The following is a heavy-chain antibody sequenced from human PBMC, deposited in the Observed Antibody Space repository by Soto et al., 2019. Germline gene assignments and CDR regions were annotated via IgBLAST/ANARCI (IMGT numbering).Heavy chain of an antibody. CDR2: LNNCGNT. J-gene: IGHJ5*02. V-gene: IGHV4-4*07. CDR3: GRESGETWDYEAS. Sequence: SETLSLGCTVSGGSISSYRWSWIRQPAGKGLEWIGRLNNCGNTHYNPSLKSRVTVSVDTSRNQFFLTLRSVTAADSAVYHCGRESGETWDYEASWGQGTPVTVSS. D-gene: IGHD1-7*01. CDR1: GGSISSYR.